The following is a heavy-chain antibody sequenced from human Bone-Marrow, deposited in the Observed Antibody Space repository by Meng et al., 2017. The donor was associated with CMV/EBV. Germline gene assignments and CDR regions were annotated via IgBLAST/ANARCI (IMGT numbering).Heavy chain of an antibody. CDR3: ASCRSDLSADY. Sequence: GESLKISCAASGFTFSSYSMNWVRQAPGKGLEWVGFIRSKAYGGTTEYAASVKGRFTISRDDSKSIAYLQMNSLKTEDTAVYYCASCRSDLSADYWGQGTLVTVSS. CDR2: IRSKAYGGTT. CDR1: GFTFSSYS. D-gene: IGHD2-15*01. J-gene: IGHJ4*02. V-gene: IGHV3-49*04.